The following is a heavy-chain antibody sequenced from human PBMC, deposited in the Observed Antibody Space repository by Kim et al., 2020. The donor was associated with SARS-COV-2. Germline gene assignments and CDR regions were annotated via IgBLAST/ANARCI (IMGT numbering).Heavy chain of an antibody. CDR2: GSP. V-gene: IGHV4-39*01. CDR3: ARRPYAFDI. J-gene: IGHJ3*02. Sequence: GSPHYDPTLKSRVTISVDTSKNQFSLKRSCVAAADTAVYYCARRPYAFDIWGQGTMVTVSS.